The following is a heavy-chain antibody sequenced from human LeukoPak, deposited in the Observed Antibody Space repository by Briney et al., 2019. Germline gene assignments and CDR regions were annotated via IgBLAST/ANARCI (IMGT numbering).Heavy chain of an antibody. CDR1: GGSISSGGYY. V-gene: IGHV4-30-2*01. CDR3: ARGAPLYSFVVGATTGAFDI. Sequence: SETLSLTCAVYGGSISSGGYYWSWIRQPPGKGLEWIGYIYHSGSTYYNPSLKSRVTISVDRSKNQFSLKLSSVTAADTAVYYCARGAPLYSFVVGATTGAFDIWGQGTMVTVSS. D-gene: IGHD1-26*01. CDR2: IYHSGST. J-gene: IGHJ3*02.